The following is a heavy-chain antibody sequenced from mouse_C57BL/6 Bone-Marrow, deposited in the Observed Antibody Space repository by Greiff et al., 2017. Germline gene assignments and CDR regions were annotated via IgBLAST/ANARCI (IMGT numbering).Heavy chain of an antibody. Sequence: EVKLVESGGGLVKPGGSLKLSCAASGFTLSSYTMSWVRQTPEKRLEWVATISGGGGNTYYPDSVKGRFTISRDNAKNTLYLQMSSLRSEDTALYYCARKGLLGAMDYWGQGTSVTVSS. D-gene: IGHD1-1*01. J-gene: IGHJ4*01. CDR2: ISGGGGNT. V-gene: IGHV5-9*01. CDR1: GFTLSSYT. CDR3: ARKGLLGAMDY.